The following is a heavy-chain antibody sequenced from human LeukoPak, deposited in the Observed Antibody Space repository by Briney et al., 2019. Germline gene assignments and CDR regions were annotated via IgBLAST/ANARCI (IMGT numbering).Heavy chain of an antibody. V-gene: IGHV3-7*04. Sequence: GGSLRLSCVASGFPFSSYWVTWVRQAPGKGLEWVANIKQDGSKKSHVDSVKGRFTISRDNAKSSLYLQMNSLRAEDTAIYYCTRVGYIDEGIDYWGQGTLVTVSS. CDR1: GFPFSSYW. D-gene: IGHD5-24*01. CDR3: TRVGYIDEGIDY. CDR2: IKQDGSKK. J-gene: IGHJ4*02.